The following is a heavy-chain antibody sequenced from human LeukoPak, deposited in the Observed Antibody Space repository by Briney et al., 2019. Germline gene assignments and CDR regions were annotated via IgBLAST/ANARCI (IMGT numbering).Heavy chain of an antibody. J-gene: IGHJ4*02. Sequence: PGGSLRLSCAASGFTFSDYYMSWIRQAPGKGLEWVSYISSSGSTIYYADSVKGRLTISRDNAKNSLYLQMNSLRAEDTAVYYCARMLRIVGATSPANWGQGTLVTVSS. CDR2: ISSSGSTI. CDR1: GFTFSDYY. D-gene: IGHD1-26*01. V-gene: IGHV3-11*01. CDR3: ARMLRIVGATSPAN.